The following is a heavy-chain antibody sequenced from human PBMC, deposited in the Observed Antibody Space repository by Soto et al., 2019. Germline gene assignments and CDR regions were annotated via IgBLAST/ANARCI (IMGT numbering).Heavy chain of an antibody. J-gene: IGHJ4*02. Sequence: SETLSLTCAVSGYSISSGYYWGWIRQPPGKGLEWIGSIYHSGSTYYNPSLKSRVTISVDTSKNQFSLKLSSVTAADTAVYYCAGGDRLLEAKYYIDYWGQGTLVTVSS. CDR3: AGGDRLLEAKYYIDY. CDR1: GYSISSGYY. CDR2: IYHSGST. D-gene: IGHD2-15*01. V-gene: IGHV4-38-2*01.